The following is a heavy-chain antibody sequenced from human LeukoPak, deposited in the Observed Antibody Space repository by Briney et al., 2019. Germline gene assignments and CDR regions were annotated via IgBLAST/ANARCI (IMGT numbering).Heavy chain of an antibody. CDR2: IYTSGST. CDR1: GGSISSYY. D-gene: IGHD6-19*01. V-gene: IGHV4-4*07. CDR3: ARVRRVYSSGWYGSPGGYYGMDV. Sequence: KPSETLSLICTVSGGSISSYYWGWLRQPAGKGLEWIGRIYTSGSTNYNPSLKSRVTMSVDTSKNQCSLKLSSVTAADTAVYYCARVRRVYSSGWYGSPGGYYGMDVWGQGTTVTVSS. J-gene: IGHJ6*02.